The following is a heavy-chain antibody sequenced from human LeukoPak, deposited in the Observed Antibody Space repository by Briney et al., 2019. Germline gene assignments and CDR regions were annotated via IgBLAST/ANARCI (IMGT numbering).Heavy chain of an antibody. CDR3: ARLGWLRRGWFDP. V-gene: IGHV4-59*08. CDR1: GGSISSYY. J-gene: IGHJ5*02. D-gene: IGHD5-12*01. Sequence: PSETLSLTCTVSGGSISSYYWSWIRQPPGKGLEWIGYIYYSGNTNYNPSLKSRVTISVDTSKNQFSLKLSSVTAADTAVYYCARLGWLRRGWFDPWGQGTLVTVSS. CDR2: IYYSGNT.